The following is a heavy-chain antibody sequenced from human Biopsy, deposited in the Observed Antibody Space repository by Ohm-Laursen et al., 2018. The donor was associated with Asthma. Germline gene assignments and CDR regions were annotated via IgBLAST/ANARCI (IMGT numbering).Heavy chain of an antibody. J-gene: IGHJ4*02. CDR1: GFTFDDYA. V-gene: IGHV3-9*01. CDR2: VSWNSGSI. Sequence: SLRLSCAASGFTFDDYAMNWVRQAPGKGLEWVSGVSWNSGSIDYADSVKGRFTISRDNAKNSLYLQMNSLRGADTALYYCVKDIRLQLWGFDSWGQGTLVTVSS. D-gene: IGHD6-13*01. CDR3: VKDIRLQLWGFDS.